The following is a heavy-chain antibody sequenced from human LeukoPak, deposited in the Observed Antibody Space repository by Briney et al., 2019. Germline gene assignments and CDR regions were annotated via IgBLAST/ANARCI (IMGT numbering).Heavy chain of an antibody. CDR1: GGSISSYY. V-gene: IGHV4-59*01. J-gene: IGHJ5*02. Sequence: SETLSLTCTVSGGSISSYYWSWIRQPPGKGLEWIGYIYYSGSTNYNPSLKSRVTISVDTSKNQFSLKLSSVTAADTAVYYCARLHLAFRFDPWGQGTLVTVSS. CDR2: IYYSGST. CDR3: ARLHLAFRFDP.